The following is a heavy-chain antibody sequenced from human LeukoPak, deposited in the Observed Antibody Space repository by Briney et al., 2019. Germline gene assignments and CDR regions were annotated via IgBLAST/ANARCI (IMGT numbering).Heavy chain of an antibody. Sequence: ASVKVSCKVSGYTLTELSMHWVRQAPGKGLEWMGGFGPEDGETIYAQKFQGRVTMTRNTSISTAYMELSSLRSEDTAVYYCARGGAEYDFWSGYSTYYYYMDVWGKGTTVTVSS. V-gene: IGHV1-24*01. CDR3: ARGGAEYDFWSGYSTYYYYMDV. CDR2: FGPEDGET. CDR1: GYTLTELS. D-gene: IGHD3-3*01. J-gene: IGHJ6*03.